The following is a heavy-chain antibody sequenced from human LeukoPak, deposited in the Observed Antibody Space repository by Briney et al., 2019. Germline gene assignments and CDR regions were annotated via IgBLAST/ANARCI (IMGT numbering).Heavy chain of an antibody. D-gene: IGHD3-10*01. Sequence: SVTLSNTPTGGTFRNCGFTWVRQAPGQGLECMGAIVPAFGTTNYAEKFQDRVTITADTSTSTVYMQLSSLRSEDTAVYYCARVGGPMVRGVFDSWGQGTLLTVSS. CDR3: ARVGGPMVRGVFDS. CDR2: IVPAFGTT. CDR1: GGTFRNCG. V-gene: IGHV1-69*06. J-gene: IGHJ5*01.